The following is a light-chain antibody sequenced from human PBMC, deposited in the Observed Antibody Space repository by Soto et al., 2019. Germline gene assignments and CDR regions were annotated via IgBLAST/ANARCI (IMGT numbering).Light chain of an antibody. Sequence: DIQMTQSPSTLSASIGDRVTITCRASQSISSWFAWYQQKPGKAPKLLISKASYLESGVPSRFSGSGSGTEFTLTISSLHPDDFATYYCQQYNVYSLTFGQGTKLEIK. CDR1: QSISSW. CDR2: KAS. V-gene: IGKV1-5*03. J-gene: IGKJ2*01. CDR3: QQYNVYSLT.